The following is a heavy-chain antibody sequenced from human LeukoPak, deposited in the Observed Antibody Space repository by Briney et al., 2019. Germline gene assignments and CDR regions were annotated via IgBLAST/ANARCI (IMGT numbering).Heavy chain of an antibody. D-gene: IGHD1-26*01. V-gene: IGHV1-46*01. J-gene: IGHJ4*02. CDR2: INPSGGGT. Sequence: GASVKVSCTASGYTFINYYMHWVRQAPGQGLEWMGIINPSGGGTSYAQKFQGRVTMTRDTSTSTVYMEVSSLRSEDTAVYYCAREFSGYIDFWGQGTLVTVSS. CDR1: GYTFINYY. CDR3: AREFSGYIDF.